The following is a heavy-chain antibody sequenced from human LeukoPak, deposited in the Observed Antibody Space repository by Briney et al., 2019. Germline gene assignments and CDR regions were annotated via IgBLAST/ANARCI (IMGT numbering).Heavy chain of an antibody. V-gene: IGHV3-23*01. CDR2: ISGSGGIT. J-gene: IGHJ4*02. CDR3: AKDRKNIVVAIAAHNY. CDR1: GFTFTSYA. Sequence: GGSLRLSCAASGFTFTSYAMSWVRQAPGKGLEWVSGISGSGGITNYADSVKGRFTISRDNSKSTLYLQMNSLRAEDTAVYYCAKDRKNIVVAIAAHNYWGQGTLVTVSS. D-gene: IGHD2-15*01.